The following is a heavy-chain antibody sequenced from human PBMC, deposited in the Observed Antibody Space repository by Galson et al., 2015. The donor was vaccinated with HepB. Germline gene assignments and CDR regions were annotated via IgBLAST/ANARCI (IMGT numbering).Heavy chain of an antibody. J-gene: IGHJ1*01. CDR2: IIPIFGIA. Sequence: SVKVSCKASGGTFSSYAISWVRQAPGQGLEWMGGIIPIFGIANYAQKFQGRVTITRDTSASTAYMELSSLRSEDTAVYYCARTQGGYNEYFQHWGQGTLVTVSS. CDR1: GGTFSSYA. D-gene: IGHD3-22*01. CDR3: ARTQGGYNEYFQH. V-gene: IGHV1-69*10.